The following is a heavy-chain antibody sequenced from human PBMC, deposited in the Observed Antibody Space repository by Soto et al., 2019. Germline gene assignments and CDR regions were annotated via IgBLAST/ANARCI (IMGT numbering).Heavy chain of an antibody. Sequence: GGSLRLSCAASGFTFSSYSMNWVRQAPGKGLEWVSSISSSSSYIYYADSVKGRFTIPRDNSKNTLFLYMNSLRAEDTAVYFCAKDMHPNYYYDTSGPVACFDNWGLGTLVTVSS. D-gene: IGHD3-22*01. CDR3: AKDMHPNYYYDTSGPVACFDN. J-gene: IGHJ4*02. CDR2: ISSSSSYI. V-gene: IGHV3-21*04. CDR1: GFTFSSYS.